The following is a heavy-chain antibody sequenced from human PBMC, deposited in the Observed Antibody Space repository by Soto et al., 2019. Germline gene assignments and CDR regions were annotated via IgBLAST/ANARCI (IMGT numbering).Heavy chain of an antibody. CDR3: AREGGKLKGFDP. J-gene: IGHJ5*02. Sequence: QVQLVQSGAEVKKPGASVKVSCKASGYTFTSYAMHWVRQAPGQRLEWMGWINAGNGNTKYSQKFQGRVTITRDTSASTAYMELSSLRSEDTAVYYCAREGGKLKGFDPWGQGTLVTVSS. D-gene: IGHD3-16*01. V-gene: IGHV1-3*01. CDR1: GYTFTSYA. CDR2: INAGNGNT.